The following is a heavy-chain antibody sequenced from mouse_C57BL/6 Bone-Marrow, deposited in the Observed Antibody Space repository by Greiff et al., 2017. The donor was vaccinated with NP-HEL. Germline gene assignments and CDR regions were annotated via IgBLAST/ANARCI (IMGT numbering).Heavy chain of an antibody. CDR2: IHPNSGST. V-gene: IGHV1-64*01. J-gene: IGHJ2*01. CDR3: ARWQLGLDY. Sequence: VQLQQPGAELVKPGASVKLSCKASGYTFTSYWLPWVKQRPGQGLEWIGMIHPNSGSTNYNEKFKSKATLTVDTSSSTAYMQLSSLTSEDSAVYYCARWQLGLDYWGKGTTLTVSS. D-gene: IGHD4-1*02. CDR1: GYTFTSYW.